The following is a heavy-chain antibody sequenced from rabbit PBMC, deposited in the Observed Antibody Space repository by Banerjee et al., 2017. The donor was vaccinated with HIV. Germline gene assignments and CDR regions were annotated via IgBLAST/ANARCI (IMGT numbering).Heavy chain of an antibody. CDR2: ITYRGSA. D-gene: IGHD6-1*01. CDR3: ARDPYAGYAGYGYAIFNL. CDR1: GFDFSSYA. J-gene: IGHJ4*01. Sequence: QEQLKESGGGLVQPGGSLKLSCKASGFDFSSYAITWVRQAPGKGLEYIGYITYRGSAYYASWVNGRFTISRENTQNTLYLQLNSLTGADTATYFCARDPYAGYAGYGYAIFNLWGPGTLVTVS. V-gene: IGHV1S29*01.